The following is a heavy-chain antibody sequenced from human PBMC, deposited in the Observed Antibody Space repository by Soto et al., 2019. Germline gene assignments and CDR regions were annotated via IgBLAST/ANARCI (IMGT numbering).Heavy chain of an antibody. Sequence: LGESLKISCKGSGYSFTSYWISWVRQMPGKGLEWMGRIDPSDSYTNYSPSFQGHVTISADKSISTAYLQWSSLKASDTAMYYCARQTIAVAVYYYGMDVWGQGTTVTVSS. D-gene: IGHD6-19*01. CDR3: ARQTIAVAVYYYGMDV. CDR2: IDPSDSYT. CDR1: GYSFTSYW. V-gene: IGHV5-10-1*01. J-gene: IGHJ6*02.